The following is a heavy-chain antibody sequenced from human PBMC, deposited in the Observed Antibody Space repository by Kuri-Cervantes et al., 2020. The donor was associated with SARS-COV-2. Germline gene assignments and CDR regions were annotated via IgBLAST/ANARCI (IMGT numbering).Heavy chain of an antibody. Sequence: SETLSLTCAVYGGAFSGYYWSWIRQPPGKGLEWIGEINHSGSTNYNPSLKSRVTISVDTSKNQFSLKLSSVTAADTAVYYCARGEVVVAATHYYYYYGMDVWGQGTTVTVSS. CDR1: GGAFSGYY. V-gene: IGHV4-34*01. J-gene: IGHJ6*02. CDR2: INHSGST. D-gene: IGHD2-15*01. CDR3: ARGEVVVAATHYYYYYGMDV.